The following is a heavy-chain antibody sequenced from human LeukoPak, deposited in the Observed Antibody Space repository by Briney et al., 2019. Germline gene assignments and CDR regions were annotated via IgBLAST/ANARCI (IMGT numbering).Heavy chain of an antibody. D-gene: IGHD2-2*01. J-gene: IGHJ6*03. Sequence: SVKVSCKASGGTFSSYAISWVRQAPGQGLEWMGGIIPIFGTANYAQKFQGRVTITADESTSTAYMELSSLRSEDTAVYYCARAPARAGYYYYYMDVWGKGTTVTVSS. CDR3: ARAPARAGYYYYYMDV. CDR2: IIPIFGTA. CDR1: GGTFSSYA. V-gene: IGHV1-69*01.